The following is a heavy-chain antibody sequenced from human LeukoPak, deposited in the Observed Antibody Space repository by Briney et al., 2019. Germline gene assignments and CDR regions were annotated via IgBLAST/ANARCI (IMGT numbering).Heavy chain of an antibody. V-gene: IGHV4-39*01. CDR1: GGSISSSISY. Sequence: PSETLSLTCAVSGGSISSSISYWAWIRQPPGKGLEWIATIHYSGTTYYNPSLKSRVTISVDTSKNQFTLKVISVTAADAAVYYCVRYYAGDYQGSRLFDYWGQGTLVTVSS. CDR3: VRYYAGDYQGSRLFDY. J-gene: IGHJ4*02. D-gene: IGHD4-17*01. CDR2: IHYSGTT.